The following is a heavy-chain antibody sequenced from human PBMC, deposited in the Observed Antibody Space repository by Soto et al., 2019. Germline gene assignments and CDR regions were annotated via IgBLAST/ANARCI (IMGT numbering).Heavy chain of an antibody. J-gene: IGHJ6*02. Sequence: ASVKVSCKASGYTFTSYAMHWVRQAPGQRLEWMGWINAGNGNTKYSQKFQGRVTITRDTSASTAYMELSSLRFEDTAVYYCASGLRLSSWYIKSNYYYYGMDVWGQGTTVTVSS. V-gene: IGHV1-3*01. CDR1: GYTFTSYA. D-gene: IGHD6-13*01. CDR3: ASGLRLSSWYIKSNYYYYGMDV. CDR2: INAGNGNT.